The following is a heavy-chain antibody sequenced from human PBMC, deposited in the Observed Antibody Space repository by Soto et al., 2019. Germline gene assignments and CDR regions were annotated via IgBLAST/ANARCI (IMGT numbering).Heavy chain of an antibody. V-gene: IGHV1-69*13. CDR1: GGTFKNYA. D-gene: IGHD6-19*01. CDR3: AKCRANSGWSPHLIFDQ. J-gene: IGHJ4*02. Sequence: SVKVSCKASGGTFKNYAINWVRQAPGQGLEWMGGIIPIFHTPKFAQKFQGRVTITADEATSTVYMELSSLRSEDTAVYYCAKCRANSGWSPHLIFDQWGQGTLGT. CDR2: IIPIFHTP.